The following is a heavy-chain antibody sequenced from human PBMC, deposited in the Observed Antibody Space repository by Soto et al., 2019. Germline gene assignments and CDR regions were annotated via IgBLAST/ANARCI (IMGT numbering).Heavy chain of an antibody. V-gene: IGHV2-26*01. CDR2: IFSNDER. Sequence: QVTLKESGPVLVKPTETLTLTCTVSGFSLSNAGMGVSWIRQPPGKALEWLAHIFSNDERRFSTSLKNRLTISKDTLNSQVVVIMTNMDPVDTATYYCAQTEDGGRSRTPAGWFDAWGQGTLVTVSS. CDR3: AQTEDGGRSRTPAGWFDA. D-gene: IGHD2-15*01. CDR1: GFSLSNAGMG. J-gene: IGHJ5*02.